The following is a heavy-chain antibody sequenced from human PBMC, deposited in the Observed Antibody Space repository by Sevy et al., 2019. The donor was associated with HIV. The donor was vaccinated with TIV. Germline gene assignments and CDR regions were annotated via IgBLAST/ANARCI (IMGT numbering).Heavy chain of an antibody. V-gene: IGHV1-2*02. D-gene: IGHD5-18*01. J-gene: IGHJ4*02. CDR3: SGDLRLRGYSYGCFDY. CDR2: INPNSGNT. Sequence: ASVKVSCKASGYTFTGQYIHWVRQAPGQGLEWMGWINPNSGNTNYEQEFQGRVTMTRDTSIRTAYMELSGLKSDDTAVYYCSGDLRLRGYSYGCFDYWGQGTLVTVSS. CDR1: GYTFTGQY.